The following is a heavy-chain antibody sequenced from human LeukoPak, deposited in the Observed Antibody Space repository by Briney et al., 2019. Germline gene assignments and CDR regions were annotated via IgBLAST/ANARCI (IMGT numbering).Heavy chain of an antibody. CDR2: IIPIFGTA. J-gene: IGHJ4*02. D-gene: IGHD4-23*01. Sequence: ASVKVSCKASGYTFTSYGISWVRQAPGQGLEWMGRIIPIFGTANYAQKFQGRVTITTDESTSTAYMELSSLRSEDTAVYYCASGTMVVTWYYFDYWGQGTLVTVSS. CDR1: GYTFTSYG. V-gene: IGHV1-69*05. CDR3: ASGTMVVTWYYFDY.